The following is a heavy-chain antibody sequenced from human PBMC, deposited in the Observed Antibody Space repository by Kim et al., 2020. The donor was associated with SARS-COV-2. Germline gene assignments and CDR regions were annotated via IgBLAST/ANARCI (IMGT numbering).Heavy chain of an antibody. D-gene: IGHD7-27*01. J-gene: IGHJ4*02. Sequence: AVKGRFAVSRDNAKNTDYLRMNSLRAEDKAVYFCARDEGLGTTSRGFDSWGQGTLVTVSS. V-gene: IGHV3-74*01. CDR3: ARDEGLGTTSRGFDS.